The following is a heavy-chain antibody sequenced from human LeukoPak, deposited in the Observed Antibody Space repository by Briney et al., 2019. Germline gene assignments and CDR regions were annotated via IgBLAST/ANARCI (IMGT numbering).Heavy chain of an antibody. J-gene: IGHJ4*02. D-gene: IGHD1-26*01. V-gene: IGHV1-2*02. CDR3: ATGSYGQGSLDY. CDR2: INPNSGGT. CDR1: GYTFTAYY. Sequence: ASVKVSCKASGYTFTAYYMHWVRQAPGQGLEWMGWINPNSGGTNYAQKFQGRVTMTRDTSISTAYMELSRLRSEDTAVYYCATGSYGQGSLDYWGQGTLVTVSS.